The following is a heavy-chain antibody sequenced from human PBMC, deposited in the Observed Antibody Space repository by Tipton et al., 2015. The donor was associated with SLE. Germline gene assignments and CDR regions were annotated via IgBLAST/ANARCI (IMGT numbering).Heavy chain of an antibody. V-gene: IGHV6-1*01. Sequence: GLVKPSQTLSLTCGISGDSVSSTSAAWNWIRQSPSRGLEWLGRTYYRSRWFNDYAVSVKSRITIKADTSKNQFSLQLNSVTPEDTALYYCARGDSTSSGWNYVDPCGQGTLVTVSS. J-gene: IGHJ5*02. CDR2: TYYRSRWFN. CDR3: ARGDSTSSGWNYVDP. CDR1: GDSVSSTSAA. D-gene: IGHD6-19*01.